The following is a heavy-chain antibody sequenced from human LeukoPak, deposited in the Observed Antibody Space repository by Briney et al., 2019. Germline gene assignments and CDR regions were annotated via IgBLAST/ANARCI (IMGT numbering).Heavy chain of an antibody. V-gene: IGHV3-23*01. CDR3: AKRALSGSYYAAFDI. CDR2: ISGGGGST. J-gene: IGHJ3*02. CDR1: GFTFSSYA. D-gene: IGHD1-26*01. Sequence: PGGSLRLSCAAPGFTFSSYAMSWVRQAPGKGLEWVSAISGGGGSTYYADSVKGRFTISRDKSKNTLYLQMNSLRAEDTPVYYCAKRALSGSYYAAFDIWGQGTMVTVSS.